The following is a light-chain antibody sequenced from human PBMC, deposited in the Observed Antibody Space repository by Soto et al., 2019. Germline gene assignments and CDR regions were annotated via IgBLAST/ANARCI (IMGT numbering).Light chain of an antibody. Sequence: EIVLMQSPGTLSLSPGERATLSCRASQTMTRAYLAWYQQKPGQAPRLLIYAASYRATGIPDKFSGSGSGTDFSLTISRLEPEDFAVYYCHQHSHWPPWTFGQGTRVEIQ. CDR1: QTMTRAY. CDR2: AAS. J-gene: IGKJ1*01. CDR3: HQHSHWPPWT. V-gene: IGKV3D-20*02.